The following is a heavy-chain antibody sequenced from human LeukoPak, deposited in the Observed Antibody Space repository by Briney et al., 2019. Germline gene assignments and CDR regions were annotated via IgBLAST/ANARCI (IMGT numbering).Heavy chain of an antibody. CDR1: GGSISSYF. CDR3: ARVLDLSKRGLDAFDI. Sequence: SQTLSLTCTVSGGSISSYFWSWIRQPPGKGLEWIGYVYYSGSTNYNPSLKSRVTISVDTSKKQFSLKLSSATAADSAVYYCARVLDLSKRGLDAFDIWGQGTMVTVSS. J-gene: IGHJ3*02. V-gene: IGHV4-59*01. D-gene: IGHD3-16*01. CDR2: VYYSGST.